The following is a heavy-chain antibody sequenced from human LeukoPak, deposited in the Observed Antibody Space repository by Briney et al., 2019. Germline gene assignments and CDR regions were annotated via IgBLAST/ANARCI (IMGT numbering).Heavy chain of an antibody. D-gene: IGHD3-22*01. V-gene: IGHV1-69*04. CDR3: ARDGPTMIVLADAFDI. Sequence: GASVKVSCKDSGGTLSSYTISWVRQAPGQRLEWMGRIIPILGIANYAQKFQGRVTTTADNTTSTAYMVLSSPRSAETAVYYCARDGPTMIVLADAFDIWGQGTMVTVSS. J-gene: IGHJ3*02. CDR1: GGTLSSYT. CDR2: IIPILGIA.